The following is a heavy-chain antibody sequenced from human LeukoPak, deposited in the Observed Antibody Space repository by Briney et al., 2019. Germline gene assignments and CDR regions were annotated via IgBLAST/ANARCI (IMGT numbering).Heavy chain of an antibody. V-gene: IGHV1-69*05. CDR3: ARWKGGFSSGYNH. CDR1: GGTLSTYA. J-gene: IGHJ5*02. Sequence: SVKVSCKASGGTLSTYAVSLVRQAPGQGLEWMGTIIPVFGTPTYAQKFQGRVTISTDESTSTAYMELSSPRSEDTAVYCCARWKGGFSSGYNHWGQGTLVTVSS. CDR2: IIPVFGTP. D-gene: IGHD5-18*01.